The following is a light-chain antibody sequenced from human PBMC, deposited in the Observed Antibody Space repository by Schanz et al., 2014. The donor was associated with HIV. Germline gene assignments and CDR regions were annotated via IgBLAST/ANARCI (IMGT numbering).Light chain of an antibody. V-gene: IGKV1-27*01. CDR3: QRYDSVPWT. J-gene: IGKJ1*01. Sequence: DIQMTQSPSSLSVSVGDSVTITCRASEDINKFLAWFQQKPGKAPKVLIYATSTLQPGVPSRFSGGGSGTDFALTINSLQPDDSATYFCQRYDSVPWTFGQGTKVEIK. CDR2: ATS. CDR1: EDINKF.